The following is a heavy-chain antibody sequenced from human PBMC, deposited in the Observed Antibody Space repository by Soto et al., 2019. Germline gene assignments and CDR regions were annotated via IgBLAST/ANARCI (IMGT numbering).Heavy chain of an antibody. D-gene: IGHD3-10*01. J-gene: IGHJ4*02. CDR2: IYSTGTT. CDR1: GFTVGNNY. Sequence: EVQLMESGGGLIQPGGSLKLSCAASGFTVGNNYMSWVRQAPGKGREWVSLIYSTGTTKYADSVKGRFTVSRDNAKNTLYLQMNSLRAEDTAVYYCAKYGRGSGSHYNSFGYWGQGTLVTVSS. CDR3: AKYGRGSGSHYNSFGY. V-gene: IGHV3-53*01.